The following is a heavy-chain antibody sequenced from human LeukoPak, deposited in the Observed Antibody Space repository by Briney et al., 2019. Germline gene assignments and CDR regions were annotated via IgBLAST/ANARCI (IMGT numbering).Heavy chain of an antibody. D-gene: IGHD3-10*01. Sequence: GRSLRLSCAASGFTFSSYAMHWVRQAPGKGLEWVAVISYDGSNKYYAGSVKGRFTISRDNSKNTLYLQMNSLRAEDTAVYYCARESLITMVRGAKGSEYFQHWGQGTLVTVSS. CDR2: ISYDGSNK. CDR1: GFTFSSYA. V-gene: IGHV3-30*04. J-gene: IGHJ1*01. CDR3: ARESLITMVRGAKGSEYFQH.